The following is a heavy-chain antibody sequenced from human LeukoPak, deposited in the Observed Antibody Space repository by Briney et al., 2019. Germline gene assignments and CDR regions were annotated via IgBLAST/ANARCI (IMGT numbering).Heavy chain of an antibody. Sequence: GGSLRLSCAASGFTFSSYAMSWVRQAPGKGLEWVSGISWNSGSIGYADSVKGRFTISRDNAKNSLYLQMNSLRAEDTAVYYCASGERLSGSPTPFDYWGQGTLVTVSS. V-gene: IGHV3-9*01. D-gene: IGHD1-26*01. CDR1: GFTFSSYA. CDR3: ASGERLSGSPTPFDY. CDR2: ISWNSGSI. J-gene: IGHJ4*02.